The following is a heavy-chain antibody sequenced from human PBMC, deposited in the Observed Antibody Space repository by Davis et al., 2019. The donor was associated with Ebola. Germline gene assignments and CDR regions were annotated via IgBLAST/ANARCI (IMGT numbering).Heavy chain of an antibody. CDR2: ISGSGGGT. Sequence: GESLKISCAASGYTFNNFALSWVRQAPGKGLEWVSGISGSGGGTYYADSVKGRFTISRDDSKNTLHLQMNSLRVEDTALYYCAKSTPFWPLYYDYWGQGTLVTVSS. CDR3: AKSTPFWPLYYDY. J-gene: IGHJ4*02. V-gene: IGHV3-23*01. D-gene: IGHD2-2*01. CDR1: GYTFNNFA.